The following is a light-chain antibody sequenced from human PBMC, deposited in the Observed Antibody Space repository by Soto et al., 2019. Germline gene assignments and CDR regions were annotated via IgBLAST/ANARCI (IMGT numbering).Light chain of an antibody. J-gene: IGKJ5*01. CDR3: QQYNNWPPIT. V-gene: IGKV3-15*01. CDR2: GAS. CDR1: QSVSSN. Sequence: EIVMTQSPATLSVSPGERATLSCRASQSVSSNLAWYQQKPGQAPRLLIYGASTSATGIPARFSGSGSGTEFPLTISSLQSEDVAVYYCQQYNNWPPITFGQGTRLEIK.